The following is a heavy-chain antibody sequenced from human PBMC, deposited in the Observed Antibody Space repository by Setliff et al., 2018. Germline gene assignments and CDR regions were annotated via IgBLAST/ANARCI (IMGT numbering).Heavy chain of an antibody. V-gene: IGHV5-51*01. Sequence: LKISCKGSGYSFSTYWIGWVRQMPGKGLEWMGIVFSGDSDTRYSPSFQGQVTMSADKSINTAYLQWSSLKASDTAMYYCARLGAPASHDAFDIWGQGTMVTVS. J-gene: IGHJ3*02. CDR3: ARLGAPASHDAFDI. CDR1: GYSFSTYW. D-gene: IGHD6-25*01. CDR2: VFSGDSDT.